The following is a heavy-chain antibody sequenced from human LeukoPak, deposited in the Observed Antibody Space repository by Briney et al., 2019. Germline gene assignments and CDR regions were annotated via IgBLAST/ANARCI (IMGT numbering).Heavy chain of an antibody. CDR2: IIPIFGTA. D-gene: IGHD2-2*02. V-gene: IGHV1-69*05. J-gene: IGHJ5*02. Sequence: GASVKVSCKASGGTFSSYAISWVRQAPGQGLEWMGGIIPIFGTANYAQKFQGRVTITTDESTSTAYMELSSLRSEDTAVYYCAMNRYCSSTSCYIWFDPWGQGTLVTVSS. CDR1: GGTFSSYA. CDR3: AMNRYCSSTSCYIWFDP.